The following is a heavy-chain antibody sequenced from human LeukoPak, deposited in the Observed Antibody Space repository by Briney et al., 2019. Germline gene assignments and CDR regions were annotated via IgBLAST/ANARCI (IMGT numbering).Heavy chain of an antibody. V-gene: IGHV3-30*18. Sequence: GRSLRLSCAASGFTFSSYGMHWVRQAPGKGLEWVAVISYDGSNKYYADSVKGRFTISRDNSKNTLYLQTNSLRAEDTAVYYCAKLGGSDAFDIWGQGTMVTVSS. CDR3: AKLGGSDAFDI. D-gene: IGHD3-16*01. CDR2: ISYDGSNK. J-gene: IGHJ3*02. CDR1: GFTFSSYG.